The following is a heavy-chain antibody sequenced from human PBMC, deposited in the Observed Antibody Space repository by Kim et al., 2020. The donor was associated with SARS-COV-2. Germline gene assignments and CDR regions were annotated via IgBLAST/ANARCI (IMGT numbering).Heavy chain of an antibody. Sequence: SETLSLTCAVYGGSFSGYYWSWIRQPPGKGLEWIGEINHSGSTNYNPSLKSRVTISVDTSKNQFSLKLSSVTAADTAVYYCARGPGAPAATQSLIYYYYYGIDVWGQGGTVTVSS. CDR3: ARGPGAPAATQSLIYYYYYGIDV. CDR1: GGSFSGYY. D-gene: IGHD2-2*01. J-gene: IGHJ6*02. CDR2: INHSGST. V-gene: IGHV4-34*01.